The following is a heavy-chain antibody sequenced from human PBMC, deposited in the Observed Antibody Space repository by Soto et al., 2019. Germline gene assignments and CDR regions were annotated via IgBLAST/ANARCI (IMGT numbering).Heavy chain of an antibody. D-gene: IGHD3-3*01. V-gene: IGHV3-74*01. CDR2: INSDGSST. CDR1: GFTFSSYW. CDR3: ARDRFVAEYDFWSGYYTASYYYYYGMDV. Sequence: PGGSLRLSCAASGFTFSSYWMHWVRQAPGKGLVWASRINSDGSSTSYADSVKGRFTISRDNAKNTLYLQMNSLRAEDTAMYYCARDRFVAEYDFWSGYYTASYYYYYGMDVWGQGTTVTVSS. J-gene: IGHJ6*02.